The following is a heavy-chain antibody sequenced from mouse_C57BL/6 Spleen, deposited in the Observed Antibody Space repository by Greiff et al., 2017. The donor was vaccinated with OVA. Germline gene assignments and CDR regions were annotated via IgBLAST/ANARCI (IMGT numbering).Heavy chain of an antibody. Sequence: EVKLLESGPGLVKPSQSLSLTCSVTGSSITSGYYWNWIRQFPGNKLEWMGYISYDGSNNYNPSLKNRISITRDTSKNQFFLKLNSVTTEDTATYYCAREGDYGYWYFDVWGTGTTVTVSS. CDR1: GSSITSGYY. D-gene: IGHD2-4*01. V-gene: IGHV3-6*01. CDR2: ISYDGSN. CDR3: AREGDYGYWYFDV. J-gene: IGHJ1*03.